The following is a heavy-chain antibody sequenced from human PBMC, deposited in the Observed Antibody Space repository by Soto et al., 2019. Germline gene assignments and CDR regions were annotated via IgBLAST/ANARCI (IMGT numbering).Heavy chain of an antibody. Sequence: GGSLRLSCAASGFTFSSYAMHWVRQAPGKGLEWVAVISYDGSNKYYADSVKGRFTISRDNSKNTLYLQMNSLRAEDTAVYYCARVDTAMVTDSYYYYGMDVWGQGTTVTVSS. D-gene: IGHD5-18*01. V-gene: IGHV3-30-3*01. CDR1: GFTFSSYA. J-gene: IGHJ6*02. CDR2: ISYDGSNK. CDR3: ARVDTAMVTDSYYYYGMDV.